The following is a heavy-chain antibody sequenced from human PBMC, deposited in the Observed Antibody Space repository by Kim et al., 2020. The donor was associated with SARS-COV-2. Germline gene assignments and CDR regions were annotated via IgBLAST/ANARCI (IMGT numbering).Heavy chain of an antibody. J-gene: IGHJ4*02. Sequence: YAASVKGRFTISRDDSKNTAYLQMNSLKTEDTAVYYCTTRPSGGAVNFDYWGQGTLVTVSS. CDR3: TTRPSGGAVNFDY. V-gene: IGHV3-73*01. D-gene: IGHD3-16*01.